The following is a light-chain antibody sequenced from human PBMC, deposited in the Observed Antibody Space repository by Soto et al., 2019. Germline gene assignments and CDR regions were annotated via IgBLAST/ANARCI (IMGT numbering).Light chain of an antibody. CDR2: GAS. J-gene: IGKJ2*01. CDR3: QQYGGSPYT. Sequence: EIVLTQSRGTLSLSPGERATLSCRASQSVRSNYLAWYQQKPGQAPRPLIYGASSRATGIPDRFSGTGSGTDFTLTISRLEPDDFAVYYCQQYGGSPYTFGQGTKLEIK. CDR1: QSVRSNY. V-gene: IGKV3-20*01.